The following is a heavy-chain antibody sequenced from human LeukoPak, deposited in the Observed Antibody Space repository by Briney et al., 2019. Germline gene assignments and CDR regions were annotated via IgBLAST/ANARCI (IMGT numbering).Heavy chain of an antibody. CDR3: AKERYCSTTTCPFDS. Sequence: PGGSLRLSCAPSGFTFSNYGMHWVRQAPGKGLEWVAFIRYDGNNKYYADSEKGRFTISRDNSKNALFLQMDSLRLEDTAVYYCAKERYCSTTTCPFDSWGQGTLVTVSS. D-gene: IGHD2-2*01. CDR2: IRYDGNNK. J-gene: IGHJ4*02. CDR1: GFTFSNYG. V-gene: IGHV3-30*02.